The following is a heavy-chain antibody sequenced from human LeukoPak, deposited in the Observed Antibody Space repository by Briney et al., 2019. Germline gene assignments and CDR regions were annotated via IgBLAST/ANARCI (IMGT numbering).Heavy chain of an antibody. V-gene: IGHV4-61*02. J-gene: IGHJ5*02. CDR3: AKGAGPPWFDP. D-gene: IGHD6-19*01. CDR2: MSSSGIN. CDR1: NGSISSDIYF. Sequence: PSETLSLTCTVSNGSISSDIYFWSWIRQPAGKGLEWIGRMSSSGINTYSPSLKSRVTISIDTSRNQFSMNLNSVTAADTAVYYCAKGAGPPWFDPWGQGTLVTVSS.